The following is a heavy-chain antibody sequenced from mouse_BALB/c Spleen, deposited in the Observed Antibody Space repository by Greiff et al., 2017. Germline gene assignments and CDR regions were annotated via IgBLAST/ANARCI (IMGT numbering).Heavy chain of an antibody. J-gene: IGHJ3*01. D-gene: IGHD2-4*01. CDR3: ARSPYDYDEAWFAY. CDR2: IYPGGGYT. CDR1: GYTFTNYW. Sequence: QVHVKQSGAELVRPGTSVKMSCKAAGYTFTNYWIGWVKQRPGHGLEWIGDIYPGGGYTNYNEKFKGKATLTADTSSSTAYMQLSSLTSEDSAIYYCARSPYDYDEAWFAYWGQGTLVTVSA. V-gene: IGHV1-63*02.